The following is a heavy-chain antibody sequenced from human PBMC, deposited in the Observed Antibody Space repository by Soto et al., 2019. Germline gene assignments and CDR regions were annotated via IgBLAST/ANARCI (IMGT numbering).Heavy chain of an antibody. V-gene: IGHV1-8*01. CDR3: ARGTGIAAADLYYFDY. J-gene: IGHJ4*02. Sequence: ASVKVSCKASGYTFTSYDINWVRQATGQGLEWMGWMNPNSGNTGYAQKFQGRVTMTRNTSISTAYMELSSLRSEDTAVYYCARGTGIAAADLYYFDYWGQGTLVTVSS. CDR1: GYTFTSYD. D-gene: IGHD6-13*01. CDR2: MNPNSGNT.